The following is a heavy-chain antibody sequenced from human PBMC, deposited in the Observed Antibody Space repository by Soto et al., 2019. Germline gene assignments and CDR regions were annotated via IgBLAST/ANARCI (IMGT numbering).Heavy chain of an antibody. CDR2: ISHDGSNT. J-gene: IGHJ4*02. Sequence: PVGSLRLSCAASGFTFSNYAMHWVRQAPGKGLEWVAVISHDGSNTYYADSVKGRFTISRDNSKNTLFLHMSNLRAEDTAMYYCTIARVADSALDHWGQGTLVTVSS. V-gene: IGHV3-30-3*01. CDR1: GFTFSNYA. CDR3: TIARVADSALDH. D-gene: IGHD6-6*01.